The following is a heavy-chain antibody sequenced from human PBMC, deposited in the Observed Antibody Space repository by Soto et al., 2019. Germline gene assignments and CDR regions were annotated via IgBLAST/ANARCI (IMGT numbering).Heavy chain of an antibody. CDR1: GFTFSSYA. CDR2: ISYDGSNK. V-gene: IGHV3-30-3*01. D-gene: IGHD2-15*01. CDR3: ARDIPSCSGGSCLYYYYGMDV. Sequence: GGSLRLSCAASGFTFSSYAMHWVRQAPGKGLEWVAVISYDGSNKYYADSVKGRFTISRDNSKNTLYLQMNSLRAEDTAVYYCARDIPSCSGGSCLYYYYGMDVWGQGTTVTVSS. J-gene: IGHJ6*02.